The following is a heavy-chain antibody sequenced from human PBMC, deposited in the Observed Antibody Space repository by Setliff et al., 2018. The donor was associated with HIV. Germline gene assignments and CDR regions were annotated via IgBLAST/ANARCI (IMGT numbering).Heavy chain of an antibody. Sequence: PSETLSLTCTVSRDSISSGYFCGWIRQTPGKGLEWIGNIYQSGNAYYNPSLKSRVTISVDTSRNRFSLKLSSVTAADTAVYYCVTGYNSVWYSVFWGQGILVTVSS. CDR2: IYQSGNA. D-gene: IGHD6-13*01. J-gene: IGHJ4*02. CDR3: VTGYNSVWYSVF. V-gene: IGHV4-38-2*02. CDR1: RDSISSGYF.